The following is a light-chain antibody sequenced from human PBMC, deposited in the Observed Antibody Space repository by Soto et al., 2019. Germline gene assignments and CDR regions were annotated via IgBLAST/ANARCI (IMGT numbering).Light chain of an antibody. V-gene: IGKV3-15*01. CDR2: GAS. J-gene: IGKJ1*01. CDR3: QQYDNWPQT. Sequence: EIVLTQSPGTLSLSPGERATLSCSASQSVSSSYLAWYQQKPGQAPRLLIYGASTRATGIPARFSGRGSGTEFTLTISSLQSVDFAVYYCQQYDNWPQTFGQGTKVDIK. CDR1: QSVSSSY.